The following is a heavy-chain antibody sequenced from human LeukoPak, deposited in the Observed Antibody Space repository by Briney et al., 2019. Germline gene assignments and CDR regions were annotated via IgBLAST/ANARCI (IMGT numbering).Heavy chain of an antibody. D-gene: IGHD3-16*01. Sequence: PGGSLRLXCAASGFTFSSYWMSWVRQAPGKGLESVANIKQDGSEKYYVDSVKGRFTISRDNAKNSLYLQMNSLRAEDTAVYYCAREGWGLYYYYYYYMDVWGKGTTVTVSS. CDR2: IKQDGSEK. CDR3: AREGWGLYYYYYYYMDV. J-gene: IGHJ6*03. CDR1: GFTFSSYW. V-gene: IGHV3-7*01.